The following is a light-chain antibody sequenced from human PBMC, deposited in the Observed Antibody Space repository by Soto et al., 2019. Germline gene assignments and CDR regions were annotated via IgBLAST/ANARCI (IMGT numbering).Light chain of an antibody. V-gene: IGKV3-15*01. CDR3: LQYHNLWA. CDR2: GAS. Sequence: EIVMTQSPATLSVSPGERATLSCRASQSVSSKLAWYQQKPGQAPRLLIYGASTRATDIPARFSGSGAGTEFTLTISSLQSEDFAVYSCLQYHNLWAFGQGTKVEIK. J-gene: IGKJ1*01. CDR1: QSVSSK.